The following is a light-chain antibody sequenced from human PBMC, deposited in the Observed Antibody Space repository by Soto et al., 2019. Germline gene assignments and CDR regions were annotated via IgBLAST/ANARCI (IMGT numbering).Light chain of an antibody. CDR1: TSNIGTNY. V-gene: IGLV1-47*02. J-gene: IGLJ2*01. Sequence: QSVLTQPPSASGTPGQRVTISCSGSTSNIGTNYVYWYQQLPGTAPRLLMYSTNKRPSGVPDRFSGSKSGTSALLAITGLRSEDEANYYCAAWDDSLSGPVFGGGTKLTVL. CDR3: AAWDDSLSGPV. CDR2: STN.